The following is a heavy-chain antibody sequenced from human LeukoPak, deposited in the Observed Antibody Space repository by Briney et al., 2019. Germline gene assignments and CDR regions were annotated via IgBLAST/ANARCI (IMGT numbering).Heavy chain of an antibody. Sequence: SETLSLTCTVSGGSISSYYWTWIRQPPGKGLEWIGYIYYSGSTSYNPSLKSRVSMSVDTSKNQFSLRLSSVTAADTAVYYCARDNSGSYVDYWGQGPLVTVSS. V-gene: IGHV4-59*01. CDR3: ARDNSGSYVDY. D-gene: IGHD1-26*01. CDR2: IYYSGST. CDR1: GGSISSYY. J-gene: IGHJ4*02.